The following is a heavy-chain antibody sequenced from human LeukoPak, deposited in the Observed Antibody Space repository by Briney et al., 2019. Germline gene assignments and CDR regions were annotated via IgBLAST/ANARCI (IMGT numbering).Heavy chain of an antibody. J-gene: IGHJ4*02. V-gene: IGHV6-1*01. Sequence: SQTLSLTCAISRYSVSNNSAAWNWIRQSPSRGLEWLGRTYYRSKWYNDYAVSVKSRITINPDTSKNQFSLQLNSVTAADTAVYYCAREAPRVWFGELSYFDYWGQGTLVTVSS. CDR1: RYSVSNNSAA. CDR2: TYYRSKWYN. CDR3: AREAPRVWFGELSYFDY. D-gene: IGHD3-10*01.